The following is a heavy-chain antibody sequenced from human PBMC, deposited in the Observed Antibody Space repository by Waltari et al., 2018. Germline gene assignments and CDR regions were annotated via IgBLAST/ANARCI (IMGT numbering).Heavy chain of an antibody. J-gene: IGHJ4*02. CDR2: INPKNGDT. CDR1: GYTCSDSN. CDR3: ARDPGPIVGAPDF. D-gene: IGHD1-26*01. V-gene: IGHV1-2*02. Sequence: QVQLVQSGTEVQKPGASVRVSCQASGYTCSDSNLHWVRQTPGQGFEWMGWINPKNGDTSYAQNFLGRVTMTRDTSINTAYMDLSGLRSDDAAVFYCARDPGPIVGAPDFWGQGTLVTVSS.